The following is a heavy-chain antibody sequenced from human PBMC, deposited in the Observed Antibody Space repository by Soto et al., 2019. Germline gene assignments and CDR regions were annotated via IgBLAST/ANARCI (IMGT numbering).Heavy chain of an antibody. CDR3: ARERRVMVVAADAFDI. Sequence: QVQLVQSGAEVKKPGSSVKVSCKASGGTFSSYAISWGRQAPGQGLEWMGGIIPIFGTANYAQKFQGRVTITADESTSTAYMELSSLRSEDTAVYYCARERRVMVVAADAFDIWGQGTMVTVSS. V-gene: IGHV1-69*01. D-gene: IGHD2-15*01. CDR2: IIPIFGTA. CDR1: GGTFSSYA. J-gene: IGHJ3*02.